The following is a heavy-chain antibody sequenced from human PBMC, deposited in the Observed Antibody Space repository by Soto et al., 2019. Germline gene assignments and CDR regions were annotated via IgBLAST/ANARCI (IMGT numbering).Heavy chain of an antibody. D-gene: IGHD3-3*01. V-gene: IGHV4-39*01. CDR1: GGSISSSSYY. J-gene: IGHJ4*02. CDR2: IYYSGST. CDR3: ARHGADTYYDFWSGYPFDY. Sequence: SETLSLTCTVSGGSISSSSYYRGWIRQPPGKGLEWIGSIYYSGSTYYNPSLKSRVTISVDTSKNQFSLKLSSVTAADTAVYYCARHGADTYYDFWSGYPFDYWGQGTLVTVSS.